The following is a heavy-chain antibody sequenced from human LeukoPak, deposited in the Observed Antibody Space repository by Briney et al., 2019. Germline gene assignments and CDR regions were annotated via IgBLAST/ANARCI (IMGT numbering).Heavy chain of an antibody. CDR3: ARSAPATAITDY. D-gene: IGHD2-2*02. J-gene: IGHJ4*02. V-gene: IGHV3-21*01. CDR1: GFTLRTYS. CDR2: ISDGGTYK. Sequence: GGSLRLSCAAAGFTLRTYSMNWVRQAPGKGLEWVSSISDGGTYKYYADSVKGRFTISRDSAENSLYLQMNSLRAEDTAVYYCARSAPATAITDYWGQGTLVTVSS.